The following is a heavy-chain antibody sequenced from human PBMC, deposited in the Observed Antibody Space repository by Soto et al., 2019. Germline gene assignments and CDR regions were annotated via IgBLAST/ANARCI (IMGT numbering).Heavy chain of an antibody. CDR1: GFTFSSYA. Sequence: GWSLRLSCAAPGFTFSSYAMHWVRQAPGKGLEWVAVISYDGSNKYYADSVKGRFTISRDNSKNTLYLQMNSLRAEDTAVYYCAREGSGIPNYYYYYGMDVWGQGTTVTVSS. D-gene: IGHD3-10*01. V-gene: IGHV3-30-3*01. J-gene: IGHJ6*02. CDR3: AREGSGIPNYYYYYGMDV. CDR2: ISYDGSNK.